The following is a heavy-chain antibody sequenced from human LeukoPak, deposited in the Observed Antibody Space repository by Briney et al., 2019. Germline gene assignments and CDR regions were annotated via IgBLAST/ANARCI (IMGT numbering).Heavy chain of an antibody. CDR2: ISGSGGST. D-gene: IGHD3-16*02. J-gene: IGHJ4*02. CDR3: AKEGRDYDYVWGSYRVTTYFDY. CDR1: GFTFSSYA. Sequence: GGSLRLSCAASGFTFSSYAMSLVRQAPGKGLEWVSAISGSGGSTYYADSVKGRFTISRDNSKNTLYLQMNSLRAEDTAVYYCAKEGRDYDYVWGSYRVTTYFDYWGQGTLVTVSS. V-gene: IGHV3-23*01.